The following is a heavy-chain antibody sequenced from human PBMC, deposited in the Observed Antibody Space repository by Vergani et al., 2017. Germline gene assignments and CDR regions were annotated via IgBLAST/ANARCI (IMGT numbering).Heavy chain of an antibody. V-gene: IGHV4-34*01. CDR3: ARVNTETNGHLYYYYYMDV. CDR2: IDHTGRP. Sequence: QVHLQQWGGGLLKPSETLSLTCVVNGGSFTSYHWTWIRQSPGEGLEWVGDIDHTGRPDYNPSLKSRLTMSVDKSRNQFSLTLNSVTDTDTAIYFCARVNTETNGHLYYYYYMDVWGQGTAVTVS. J-gene: IGHJ6*03. D-gene: IGHD4-11*01. CDR1: GGSFTSYH.